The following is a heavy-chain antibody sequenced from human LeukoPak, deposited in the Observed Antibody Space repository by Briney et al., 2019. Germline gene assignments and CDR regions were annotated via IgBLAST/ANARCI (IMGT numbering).Heavy chain of an antibody. CDR1: GGSISSYY. Sequence: SETLSLTCTVSGGSISSYYWSWIRQPPGKGLKWIGNIYYSGYTTYSPSLRRRVTISVDTSKNQFSLKLSSVTAADTAVYYCARETSQKGAHYMDVWGKGTAITISS. D-gene: IGHD3-16*01. CDR2: IYYSGYT. J-gene: IGHJ6*03. CDR3: ARETSQKGAHYMDV. V-gene: IGHV4-59*01.